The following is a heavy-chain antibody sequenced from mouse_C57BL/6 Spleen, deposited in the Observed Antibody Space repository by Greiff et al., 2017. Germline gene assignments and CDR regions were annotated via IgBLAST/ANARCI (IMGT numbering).Heavy chain of an antibody. V-gene: IGHV1-50*01. Sequence: QVQLQQPGAELVKPGASVKLSCKASGYTFTSYWMQWVKQRPGQGLEWIGEIDPSDSYTNYNQKFKGKATLTVDTPSSTAYMQLSSLTSEDSAVYYCERQLGLRGGDEWGKGTTLTVS. J-gene: IGHJ2*01. CDR2: IDPSDSYT. CDR3: ERQLGLRGGDE. D-gene: IGHD3-1*01. CDR1: GYTFTSYW.